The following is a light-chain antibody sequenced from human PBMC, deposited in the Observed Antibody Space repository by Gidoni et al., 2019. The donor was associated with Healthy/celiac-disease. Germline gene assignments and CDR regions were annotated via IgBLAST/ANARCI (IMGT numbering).Light chain of an antibody. V-gene: IGLV3-1*01. CDR1: KVGDKY. CDR3: QAWDSSTAV. CDR2: QYS. J-gene: IGLJ2*01. Sequence: SYELTQPPQVSVPPGQTASTTCSGEKVGDKYACWYQQKPGQSPALGIYQYSKRPSWIPERFSGSNSGNTASLTVSGTQAMDEADYYCQAWDSSTAVFGGGTKLTVL.